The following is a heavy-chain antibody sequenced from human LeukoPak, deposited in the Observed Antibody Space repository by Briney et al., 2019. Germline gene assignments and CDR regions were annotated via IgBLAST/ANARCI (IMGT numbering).Heavy chain of an antibody. D-gene: IGHD2-21*01. CDR3: ARVTAGDNDY. Sequence: SDTLSLTCAVYGGSFSGYYWSWIRQPLGKGLEWIGEINHSGSTNYNPSLKSRVTISVDTSKNQFSLKLSSVTAADTAVYYCARVTAGDNDYWGQGTLVTVSS. CDR1: GGSFSGYY. CDR2: INHSGST. V-gene: IGHV4-34*01. J-gene: IGHJ4*02.